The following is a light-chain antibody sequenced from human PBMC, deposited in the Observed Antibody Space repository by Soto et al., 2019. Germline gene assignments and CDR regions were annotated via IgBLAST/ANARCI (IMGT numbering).Light chain of an antibody. V-gene: IGKV4-1*01. CDR1: QSVLYSSNNKNY. CDR3: QQYYSTPLT. CDR2: WAS. J-gene: IGKJ4*01. Sequence: DLLMTPSPDSLAMSIGERATINCKSSQSVLYSSNNKNYLAWYQQKPGQPPKLLIYWASTRESGVPDRFSGSGSGTDFTLTISTLQAEDVAVYYCQQYYSTPLTFGGRSMVDI.